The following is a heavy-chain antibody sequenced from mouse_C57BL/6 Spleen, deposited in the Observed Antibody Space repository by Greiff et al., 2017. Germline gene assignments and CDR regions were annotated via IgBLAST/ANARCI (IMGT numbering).Heavy chain of an antibody. D-gene: IGHD1-1*01. CDR3: ASVRSDYYGCAMDY. V-gene: IGHV1-18*01. J-gene: IGHJ4*01. Sequence: VQLQQSGPELVKPGASVKIPCKASGYTFTDYNMDWVKQSHGKSLEWIGDINPNNGGTIYNQKFKGKATLTVDKSSNTAYMELRSLTSEDTEVYFCASVRSDYYGCAMDYWGQGTSVTVSS. CDR1: GYTFTDYN. CDR2: INPNNGGT.